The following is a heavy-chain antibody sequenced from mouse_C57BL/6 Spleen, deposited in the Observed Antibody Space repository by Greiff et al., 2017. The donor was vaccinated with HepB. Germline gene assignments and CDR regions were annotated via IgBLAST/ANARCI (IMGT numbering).Heavy chain of an antibody. J-gene: IGHJ1*03. CDR2: INPSNSGT. D-gene: IGHD1-1*01. CDR3: ARRIDYDSSLYWYFDV. Sequence: QVQLQQPGTELVKPGASVKLSCKASGYTFTSYWMHWVKQRPGQGLEWIGNINPSNSGTNYNEKFKSKATLTVDKSSSTAYMQLSSLTSEDSAVYYCARRIDYDSSLYWYFDVWGTGTTVTVSS. V-gene: IGHV1-53*01. CDR1: GYTFTSYW.